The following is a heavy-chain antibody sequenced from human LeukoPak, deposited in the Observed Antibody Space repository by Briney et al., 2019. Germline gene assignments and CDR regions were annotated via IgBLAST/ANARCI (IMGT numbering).Heavy chain of an antibody. CDR2: IYYSGST. V-gene: IGHV4-39*01. Sequence: SETLSLTCTVSGGSISSSSYYWGWIRQPPGKGLEWIGSIYYSGSTYYNPSPKSRVTISVDTSKNQFSLKLSSVTAADTAVYYCARGAKRYFDLWGRGTLVTVSS. J-gene: IGHJ2*01. CDR1: GGSISSSSYY. CDR3: ARGAKRYFDL.